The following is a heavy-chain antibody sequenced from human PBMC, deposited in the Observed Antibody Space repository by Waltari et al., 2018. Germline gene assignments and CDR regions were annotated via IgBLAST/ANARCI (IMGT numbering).Heavy chain of an antibody. CDR2: IQQAANGI. J-gene: IGHJ4*02. D-gene: IGHD1-26*01. CDR3: ARWRGEQSEFDS. V-gene: IGHV3-7*03. CDR1: GFTFRSYS. Sequence: EVKLVESGGGLVQPGGSLRLHCEASGFTFRSYSVAWVRQAPGKGLEWVANIQQAANGIEYVDSVKGRFTISRDDSKNSMFLQMNSLSAEDTAMYYCARWRGEQSEFDSWGLGTLVTVSS.